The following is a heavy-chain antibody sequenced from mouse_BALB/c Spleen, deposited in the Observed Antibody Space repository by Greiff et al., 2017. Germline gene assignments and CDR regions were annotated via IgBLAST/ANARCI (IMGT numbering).Heavy chain of an antibody. Sequence: DVHLVESGPGLVKPSQSLSLTCTVTGYSITSDYAWNWIRQFPGNKLEWMGYISYSGSTSYNPSLKSRISITRDTSKNQFFLQLNSVTTEDTATYYCARGYSHYWGQGTTLTVSS. CDR1: GYSITSDYA. CDR2: ISYSGST. J-gene: IGHJ2*01. CDR3: ARGYSHY. D-gene: IGHD2-3*01. V-gene: IGHV3-2*02.